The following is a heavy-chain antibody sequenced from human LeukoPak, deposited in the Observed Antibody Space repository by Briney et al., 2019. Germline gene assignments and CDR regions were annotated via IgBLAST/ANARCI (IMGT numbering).Heavy chain of an antibody. D-gene: IGHD6-19*01. V-gene: IGHV1-2*02. CDR3: ARSGSQWLAYYFDY. CDR2: INPKSGGT. CDR1: GYTFSGYY. Sequence: ASVKVSCKASGYTFSGYYIHWVRQAPGQGLEWMGWINPKSGGTDFAQKFQGRVTMTKDTSISTAYMELYSLRSDDMAVYYCARSGSQWLAYYFDYWGQGALVTVSS. J-gene: IGHJ4*02.